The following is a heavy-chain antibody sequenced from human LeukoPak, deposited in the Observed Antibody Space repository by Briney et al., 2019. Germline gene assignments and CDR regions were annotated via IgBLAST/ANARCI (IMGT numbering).Heavy chain of an antibody. J-gene: IGHJ5*02. CDR1: GGTFSSYA. CDR2: IIPIFGTA. D-gene: IGHD3-22*01. CDR3: ASNVGAEYYYDSSGYSHWFDP. Sequence: ASVKVSCKASGGTFSSYAISWVRQAPGQGLEWMGGIIPIFGTANYAQKFQGRVTITADESTSTAYMELSSLRSEDTAVYYCASNVGAEYYYDSSGYSHWFDPWGQGTLVTVSS. V-gene: IGHV1-69*13.